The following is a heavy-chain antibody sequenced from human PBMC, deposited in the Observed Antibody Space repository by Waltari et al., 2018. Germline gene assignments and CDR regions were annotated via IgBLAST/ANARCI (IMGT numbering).Heavy chain of an antibody. V-gene: IGHV1-69*12. Sequence: QVQLVQSGAEVKKPGSSVKVSCKASGGTFSSYAISWVRQAPGQGLEWMGGITPIFVTANYAQKFKGGVTINADESTSTAYMELSSLRSEDTAVYYWAREPGGEQLLFWGAFDIWGQGTMVTVSS. CDR2: ITPIFVTA. J-gene: IGHJ3*02. CDR3: AREPGGEQLLFWGAFDI. D-gene: IGHD2-2*01. CDR1: GGTFSSYA.